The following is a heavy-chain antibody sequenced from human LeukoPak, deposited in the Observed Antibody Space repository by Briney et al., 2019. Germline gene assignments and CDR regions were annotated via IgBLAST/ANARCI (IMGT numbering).Heavy chain of an antibody. Sequence: PGGSLRLSCAASGFTFSSYEMNWVRQAPGKGLEWVSYISSSGSTIYYADSVKGRFTISRDNAKNSLYLQMSSLRAEDTAVYYCARAQYYYDSSGYLTTAFDIWGQGTMVTVSS. CDR1: GFTFSSYE. D-gene: IGHD3-22*01. V-gene: IGHV3-48*03. J-gene: IGHJ3*02. CDR3: ARAQYYYDSSGYLTTAFDI. CDR2: ISSSGSTI.